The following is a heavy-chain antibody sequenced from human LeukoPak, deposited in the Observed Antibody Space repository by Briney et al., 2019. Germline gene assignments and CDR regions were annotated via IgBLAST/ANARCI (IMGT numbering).Heavy chain of an antibody. D-gene: IGHD3-22*01. Sequence: PGRSLRLSCAASGFTFSSYGMHWVRQAPGKGLEWVAVIWNDGSNVYYADSVKGRFTISRDNSKNTLYLQMNSLRAEDTAVYYCARYYYDSSGYFPFDYWGQGTLVTVSS. V-gene: IGHV3-33*01. CDR3: ARYYYDSSGYFPFDY. CDR2: IWNDGSNV. J-gene: IGHJ4*02. CDR1: GFTFSSYG.